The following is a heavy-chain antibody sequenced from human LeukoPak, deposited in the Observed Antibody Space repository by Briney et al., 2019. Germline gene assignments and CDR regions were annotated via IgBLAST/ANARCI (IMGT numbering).Heavy chain of an antibody. CDR1: GYTFTGYH. V-gene: IGHV1-2*06. CDR2: INPNSGDT. Sequence: ASVTVSCTASGYTFTGYHMHWVRQAPGQGLEWMGRINPNSGDTNYAQKFQGRVTITADESTSTAYMELSSLRSEDTAVYYCARDSTGGRYYYDSSGYPSYFDYWGQGTLVTVSS. J-gene: IGHJ4*02. CDR3: ARDSTGGRYYYDSSGYPSYFDY. D-gene: IGHD3-22*01.